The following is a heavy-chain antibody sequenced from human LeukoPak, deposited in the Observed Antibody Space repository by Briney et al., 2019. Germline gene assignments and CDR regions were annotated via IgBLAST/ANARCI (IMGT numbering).Heavy chain of an antibody. V-gene: IGHV4-59*01. CDR1: GGSISSYY. Sequence: PSETLSLTCTVSGGSISSYYRSWIRQPPGKGLEWIGYIYYRGSTNYNPSLKSRVTISVDTSKNQFSLKLASVTAADTAVYYCARGYTSSLEPFDYWGQGTLVTVSS. J-gene: IGHJ4*02. D-gene: IGHD6-6*01. CDR2: IYYRGST. CDR3: ARGYTSSLEPFDY.